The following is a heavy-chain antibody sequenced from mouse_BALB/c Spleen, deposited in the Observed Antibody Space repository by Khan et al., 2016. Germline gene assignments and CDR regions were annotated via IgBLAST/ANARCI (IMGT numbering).Heavy chain of an antibody. Sequence: VQLQQSGAELVRPGALVKLSCKASGFNIKDYYMHWVKQRPEQGLEWIGWIDPENGNTIYDPKFQGKASITADTSSNTAYLQLSSLTSEDTAVYYCARPYYCNYAWFGYWGQGTLVTVSA. V-gene: IGHV14-1*02. D-gene: IGHD2-10*01. CDR1: GFNIKDYY. CDR2: IDPENGNT. J-gene: IGHJ3*01. CDR3: ARPYYCNYAWFGY.